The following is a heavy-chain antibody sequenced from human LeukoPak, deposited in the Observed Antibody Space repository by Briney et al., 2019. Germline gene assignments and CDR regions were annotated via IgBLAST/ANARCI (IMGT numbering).Heavy chain of an antibody. CDR3: AKGHPSAAGPDY. J-gene: IGHJ4*02. CDR1: GFSFRDFW. V-gene: IGHV3-7*01. D-gene: IGHD6-13*01. CDR2: INQGGSVK. Sequence: PGGSLRLFCAASGFSFRDFWMTWVRQAPGKGLEWVANINQGGSVKYYVDSVKGRFTISSDDAKSSLYVQMNSLRDEDTAVYYCAKGHPSAAGPDYWARGTRVTVSS.